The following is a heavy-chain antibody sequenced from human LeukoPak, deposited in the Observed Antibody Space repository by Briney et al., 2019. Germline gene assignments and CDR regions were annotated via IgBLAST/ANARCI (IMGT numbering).Heavy chain of an antibody. CDR2: IYYSGST. CDR3: ARLYYDSSGYYQICYFDY. D-gene: IGHD3-22*01. J-gene: IGHJ4*02. V-gene: IGHV4-39*01. Sequence: SETLSLTCTVSGGSISSSSYYWGWIRQPPGKGLEWIGSIYYSGSTFYNPSLKSRVTISVDTSKNQFSLNLSSVTAADTAVYYCARLYYDSSGYYQICYFDYWGQGTLVTVSS. CDR1: GGSISSSSYY.